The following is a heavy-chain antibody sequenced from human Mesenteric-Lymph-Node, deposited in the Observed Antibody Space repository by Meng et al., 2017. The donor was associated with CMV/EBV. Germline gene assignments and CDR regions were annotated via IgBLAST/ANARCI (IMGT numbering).Heavy chain of an antibody. J-gene: IGHJ4*02. CDR1: GFTFSSYA. CDR3: ARDVGLRWPKDY. V-gene: IGHV3-30-3*01. Sequence: GESLKISCAASGFTFSSYAMHWVRQAPGKGLEWVAVISYDGSNKYYADSVKGRFTISRDNAKNSLYLQMNSLRAEDTAVYYCARDVGLRWPKDYWGQGTLVTVSS. D-gene: IGHD4-23*01. CDR2: ISYDGSNK.